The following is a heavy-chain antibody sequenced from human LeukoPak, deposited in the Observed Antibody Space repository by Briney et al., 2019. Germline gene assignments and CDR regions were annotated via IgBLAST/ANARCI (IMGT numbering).Heavy chain of an antibody. Sequence: SETLSLTCTVSGGSISSYYWSWIRQPPGKGLEWIGYIYYSGSTNYNPSLKSRVTISVDTSKNQFSLKLSSVTAADTAVYYCARDGARTYYDFWSGRSSWFDPWGQGTLVTVSS. CDR1: GGSISSYY. J-gene: IGHJ5*02. CDR3: ARDGARTYYDFWSGRSSWFDP. D-gene: IGHD3-3*01. V-gene: IGHV4-59*01. CDR2: IYYSGST.